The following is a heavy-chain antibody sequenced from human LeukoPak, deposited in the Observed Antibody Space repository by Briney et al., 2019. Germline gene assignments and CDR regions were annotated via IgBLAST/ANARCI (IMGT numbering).Heavy chain of an antibody. D-gene: IGHD6-13*01. CDR2: INHSGST. V-gene: IGHV4-34*01. Sequence: GSLRLSCAASGFTFSSYAMSWIRQPPGKGLEWIGEINHSGSTNYNPSLERRVTISVDTSKNQFSLRLSSVTAADTAVYYCARAGYSSSWNYWGQGTLVTVSS. J-gene: IGHJ4*02. CDR3: ARAGYSSSWNY. CDR1: GFTFSSYA.